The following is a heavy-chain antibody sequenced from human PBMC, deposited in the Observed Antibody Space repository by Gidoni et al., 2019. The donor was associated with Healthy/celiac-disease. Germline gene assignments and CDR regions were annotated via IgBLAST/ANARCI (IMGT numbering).Heavy chain of an antibody. CDR3: AREANDSDFWSGYYTFNWFDP. V-gene: IGHV4-34*01. CDR2: INHSGST. D-gene: IGHD3-3*01. J-gene: IGHJ5*02. CDR1: SFSGYY. Sequence: SFSGYYWSWIRQPPGKGLEWIGEINHSGSTNYNPSLKSRVTISVDTSKNQFSLKLSSVTAADTAVYYCAREANDSDFWSGYYTFNWFDPWGQGTLVTVSS.